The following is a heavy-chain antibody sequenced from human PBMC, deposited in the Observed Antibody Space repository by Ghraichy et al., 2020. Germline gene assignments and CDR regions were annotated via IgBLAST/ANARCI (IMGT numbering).Heavy chain of an antibody. J-gene: IGHJ4*02. CDR1: GGSVSSSSYH. D-gene: IGHD3-10*01. Sequence: SETLSLTCTVSGGSVSSSSYHWAWIRQPPGKGLEWIGSIYYTGTTYYKPSLRSRVTISVDTSKNQFSLRLSSVNAADTAVYYCAREYYNSPGIWGQGTLVTVSS. V-gene: IGHV4-39*02. CDR3: AREYYNSPGI. CDR2: IYYTGTT.